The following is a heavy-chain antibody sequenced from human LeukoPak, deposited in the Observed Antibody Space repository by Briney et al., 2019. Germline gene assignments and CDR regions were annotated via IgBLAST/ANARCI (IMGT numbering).Heavy chain of an antibody. D-gene: IGHD3-22*01. CDR1: GGTFSSYA. CDR3: ARSNTSGYYPPTLRY. CDR2: IIPIFGTA. J-gene: IGHJ4*02. Sequence: SVKVSCKASGGTFSSYAISWVRQAPGQGLEWMGGIIPIFGTANYAQKFQGRVTITADESTSTAYMELSSLRSEDTAVYYCARSNTSGYYPPTLRYWGQGTLVTVSS. V-gene: IGHV1-69*13.